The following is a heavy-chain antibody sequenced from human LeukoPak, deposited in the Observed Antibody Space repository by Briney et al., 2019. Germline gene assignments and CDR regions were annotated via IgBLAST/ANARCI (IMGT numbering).Heavy chain of an antibody. J-gene: IGHJ4*02. CDR2: IIPIFGTA. CDR3: ASGISSSWTVGRFDY. Sequence: SVKVSRKASGGTFSSYATSWVRQAPGQGLEWMGGIIPIFGTANYAQKFQGRVTITADKSTSTAYMELSSLRSEDTAVYYCASGISSSWTVGRFDYWGQGTLVTVSS. D-gene: IGHD6-13*01. CDR1: GGTFSSYA. V-gene: IGHV1-69*06.